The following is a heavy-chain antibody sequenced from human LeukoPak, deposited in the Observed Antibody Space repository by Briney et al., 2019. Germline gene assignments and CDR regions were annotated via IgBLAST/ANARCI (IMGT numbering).Heavy chain of an antibody. CDR1: GFSLSTSGVA. Sequence: SGPTLVNPTQTLTLTCTFSGFSLSTSGVAVGWIRQPPGKALEWLGLIYWDDDKRYSPSLKSALTITKDTSKNQVVLTMNNMDPVDTATYYCAHRRDGYNSLDYWGQGTLVTVSS. CDR2: IYWDDDK. D-gene: IGHD5-24*01. CDR3: AHRRDGYNSLDY. J-gene: IGHJ4*02. V-gene: IGHV2-5*02.